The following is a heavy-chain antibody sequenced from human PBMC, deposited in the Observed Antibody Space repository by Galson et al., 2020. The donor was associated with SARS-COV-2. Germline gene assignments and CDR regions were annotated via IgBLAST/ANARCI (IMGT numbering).Heavy chain of an antibody. Sequence: SGPTLVKPTQTLTLTCTFSGFSLSTTGAGVGWIRQPPGKALEWLAVIHWDDDKRYSPSLNNRLTITKDTSNNQVVLTMINMDPMYTATYYCVHRLPLETLLDLLGPGTLVTVSS. CDR2: IHWDDDK. CDR3: VHRLPLETLLDL. CDR1: GFSLSTTGAG. J-gene: IGHJ5*02. V-gene: IGHV2-5*02.